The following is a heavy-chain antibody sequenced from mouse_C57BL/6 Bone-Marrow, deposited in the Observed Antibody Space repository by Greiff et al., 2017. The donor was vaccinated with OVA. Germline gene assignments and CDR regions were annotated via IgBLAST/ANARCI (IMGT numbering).Heavy chain of an antibody. CDR1: GYTFTSYD. Sequence: VQLQQSGPELVKPGASVKLSCKASGYTFTSYDINWVKQRPGQGLEWIGRIYPRDGSTKYNEKFKGKATLTVDTSSSTAYMELRSLTSEDSAVYFCAFSSSGFAYWGQGTLVTVSA. J-gene: IGHJ3*01. CDR3: AFSSSGFAY. D-gene: IGHD1-1*01. V-gene: IGHV1-85*01. CDR2: IYPRDGST.